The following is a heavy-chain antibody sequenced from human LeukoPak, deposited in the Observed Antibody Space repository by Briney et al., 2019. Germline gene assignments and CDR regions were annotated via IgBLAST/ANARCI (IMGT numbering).Heavy chain of an antibody. CDR3: ARGIPAAAIPAY. D-gene: IGHD6-13*01. CDR2: IYSGGWT. J-gene: IGHJ4*02. V-gene: IGHV3-66*01. CDR1: GYTVTNNY. Sequence: GGSLRLSCTGSGYTVTNNYMSWVRQAPGKGLEWVSLIYSGGWTRYADSVKGGFTISRDISRNTMYLQMISLRAEDTAVYYCARGIPAAAIPAYWGQGTLVTVSS.